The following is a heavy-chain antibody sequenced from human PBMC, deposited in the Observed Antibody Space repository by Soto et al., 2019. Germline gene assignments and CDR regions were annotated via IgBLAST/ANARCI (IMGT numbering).Heavy chain of an antibody. CDR1: GFSFTNFA. V-gene: IGHV3-23*01. Sequence: GGSLRLSCAASGFSFTNFAMSWVRQAPGKGLEWIAGIGASGDITWYADSVKGRLSISRDNSKNTLYLQLNSLRFEDTAVYYCAKDDFTDRGDDYFDYWGPGTLVTVSS. CDR2: IGASGDIT. D-gene: IGHD2-21*02. J-gene: IGHJ4*02. CDR3: AKDDFTDRGDDYFDY.